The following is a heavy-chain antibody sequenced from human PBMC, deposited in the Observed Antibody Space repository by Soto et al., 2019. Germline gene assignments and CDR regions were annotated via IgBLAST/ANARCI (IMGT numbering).Heavy chain of an antibody. V-gene: IGHV1-3*01. CDR3: AIGFRGGDAAWFDP. J-gene: IGHJ5*02. D-gene: IGHD2-21*02. CDR2: INAGNGNT. Sequence: QVQLVQSGAEVKKPGASVKVSCKASGYTFTSYAMHWVRQAPGQRLEWMGWINAGNGNTKYSQKFQGRVTITRETSAGTAYMELCSLRSEDTAVYYWAIGFRGGDAAWFDPWGQGTLVTVSS. CDR1: GYTFTSYA.